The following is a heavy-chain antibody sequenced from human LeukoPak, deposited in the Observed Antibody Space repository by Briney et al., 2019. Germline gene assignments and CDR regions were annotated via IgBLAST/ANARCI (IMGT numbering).Heavy chain of an antibody. Sequence: ASVKVSCKASGGTFSSYAISWVRQAPGQGLEWMGWINPNSGGTNYAQKFQGRVTMTRDTSISTAYMELSRLRSDDTAVYYCARDQDIVVVPAAAGYYMDVWGKGTTVTVSS. CDR3: ARDQDIVVVPAAAGYYMDV. CDR2: INPNSGGT. J-gene: IGHJ6*03. D-gene: IGHD2-2*01. CDR1: GGTFSSYA. V-gene: IGHV1-2*02.